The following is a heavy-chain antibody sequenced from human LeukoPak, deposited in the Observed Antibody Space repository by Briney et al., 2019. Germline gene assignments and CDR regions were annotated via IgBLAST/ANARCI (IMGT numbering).Heavy chain of an antibody. V-gene: IGHV1-2*02. CDR1: GYTFTGYY. CDR2: INPNGGGT. CDR3: ARGWSLYGMFDP. D-gene: IGHD2-2*02. J-gene: IGHJ5*02. Sequence: GASVKVSCKASGYTFTGYYMHWVRQAPGQGLEWMGWINPNGGGTNYAQKFQGRVTMTRDTSTSTVYMELSSLRSEDTAVYYCARGWSLYGMFDPWGQGTLVTVSS.